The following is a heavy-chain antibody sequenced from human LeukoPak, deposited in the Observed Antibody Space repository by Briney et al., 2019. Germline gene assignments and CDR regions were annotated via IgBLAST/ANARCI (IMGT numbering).Heavy chain of an antibody. CDR2: LISKTHGGTT. CDR3: TTVQAGSHYEPFDY. CDR1: GFTFSYVW. J-gene: IGHJ4*02. V-gene: IGHV3-15*01. D-gene: IGHD1-26*01. Sequence: PGGPLRLSCAASGFTFSYVWMTWVRQAPGKWLDWVDRLISKTHGGTTDYAAPVKGRFTISRDDSKNMLYLQMNSLKTEDTAVYYCTTVQAGSHYEPFDYWGQGTLVTVSS.